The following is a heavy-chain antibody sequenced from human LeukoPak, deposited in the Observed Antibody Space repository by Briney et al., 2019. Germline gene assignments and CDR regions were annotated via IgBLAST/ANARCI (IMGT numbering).Heavy chain of an antibody. CDR3: AKVIPAATHYYYYGMDV. D-gene: IGHD2-2*01. CDR1: GFTFSSYA. CDR2: ISGSGGST. J-gene: IGHJ6*02. V-gene: IGHV3-23*01. Sequence: GGFLRLSCAASGFTFSSYAMSWVRQAPGKGLEWVSAISGSGGSTYYADSVKGRFTISRDNSKNTLYLQMNSLRAEDTAVYYCAKVIPAATHYYYYGMDVWGQGTTVTVSS.